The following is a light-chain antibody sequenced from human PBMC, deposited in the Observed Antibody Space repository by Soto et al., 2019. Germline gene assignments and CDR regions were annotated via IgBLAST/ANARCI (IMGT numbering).Light chain of an antibody. J-gene: IGLJ2*01. CDR1: SSNIGAGYD. CDR2: GNT. Sequence: QLVLTQPPSVSGAPGQRVTISCTGSSSNIGAGYDVQWYQQLPGAAPRLLIFGNTNRPSGVPDRFSGSRSGTSASLAISGLQAEDEADYYCQSYDSSLSVYVVFGGGTKLTVL. V-gene: IGLV1-40*01. CDR3: QSYDSSLSVYVV.